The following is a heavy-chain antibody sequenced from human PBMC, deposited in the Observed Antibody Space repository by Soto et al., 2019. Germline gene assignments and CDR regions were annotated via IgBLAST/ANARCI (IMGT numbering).Heavy chain of an antibody. Sequence: SETLSLTCAVYGGSFSGYYWSWIRQPPGKGLEWIGEINHSGSTNYNPSLKSRVTISVDTSKNQFSLKLSSVTAADTAVYYCARGPKQLVATRFYYYYYYMDVWGKGTTVTASS. CDR3: ARGPKQLVATRFYYYYYYMDV. CDR2: INHSGST. V-gene: IGHV4-34*01. CDR1: GGSFSGYY. J-gene: IGHJ6*03. D-gene: IGHD6-6*01.